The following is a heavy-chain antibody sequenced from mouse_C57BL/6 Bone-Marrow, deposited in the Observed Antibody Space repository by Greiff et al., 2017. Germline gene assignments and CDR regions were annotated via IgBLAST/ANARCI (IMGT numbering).Heavy chain of an antibody. CDR3: TFITTVPSDY. J-gene: IGHJ2*01. CDR2: IDPENGDT. V-gene: IGHV14-4*01. CDR1: GFNIKDDY. D-gene: IGHD1-1*01. Sequence: VQLQQSGAELVRPGASVKLSCTASGFNIKDDYMHWVKQRPEQGLEWIGWIDPENGDTAYASKFQGKATITADTSSNTAYLQLSSLTSEDTAVYYCTFITTVPSDYWGQNATLAVSS.